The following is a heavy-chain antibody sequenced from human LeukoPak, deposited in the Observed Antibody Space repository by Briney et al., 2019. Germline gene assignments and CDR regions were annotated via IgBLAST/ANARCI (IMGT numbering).Heavy chain of an antibody. J-gene: IGHJ3*02. V-gene: IGHV3-64*02. CDR2: INANGGST. D-gene: IGHD2-8*01. Sequence: GGSLRLSCAASGFAFTSYPMFWVRQAPGKGPEYVAVINANGGSTFYADSVRGRFTVSRDNSRNTLYLQMGSLRSDDTAVYYCVAGYTNGVCPPPNDAFDIWGQGTMVTVSS. CDR1: GFAFTSYP. CDR3: VAGYTNGVCPPPNDAFDI.